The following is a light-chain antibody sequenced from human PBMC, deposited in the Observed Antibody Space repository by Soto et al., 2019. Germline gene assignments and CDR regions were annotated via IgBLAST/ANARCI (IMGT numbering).Light chain of an antibody. J-gene: IGKJ1*01. CDR2: DAS. CDR3: QQSYSTSWT. V-gene: IGKV3-11*01. CDR1: QSVSSY. Sequence: EIVLTQSPATLSLSPGERATLSFMASQSVSSYLAWYQQKPGQAPRLLIYDASSRAAGIPARFSGGGSGTDFTLTISSLQPEDFATYYCQQSYSTSWTFGQGTKVDI.